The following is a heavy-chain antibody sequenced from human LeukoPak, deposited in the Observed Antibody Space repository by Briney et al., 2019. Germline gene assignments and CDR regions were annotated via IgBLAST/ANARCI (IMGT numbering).Heavy chain of an antibody. CDR1: GDSVSSNSAA. CDR2: TYYRSKWYN. D-gene: IGHD6-13*01. V-gene: IGHV6-1*01. J-gene: IGHJ4*02. CDR3: AKGGRAAGLDY. Sequence: SQTLSLTCAISGDSVSSNSAAWTWIRQSPSRGLEWLGRTYYRSKWYNDYAVSVKSPITINPDTSKNQFSLQLNSVTPEDTAVYYCAKGGRAAGLDYWGQGILVTVSS.